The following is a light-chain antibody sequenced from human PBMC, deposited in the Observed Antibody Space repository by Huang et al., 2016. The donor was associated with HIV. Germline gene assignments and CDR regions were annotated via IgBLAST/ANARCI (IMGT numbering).Light chain of an antibody. V-gene: IGKV3-11*01. CDR2: DAS. Sequence: EIVLTQSPATLSLSPGERATLSCRASQSVNNFISWNQQKPGQAPRRLIYDASNRAAGIPARFSGSGSGTDFTLTISSLEPEDSAVYYCQQRSNWPHTFGQGTKLEIK. CDR3: QQRSNWPHT. J-gene: IGKJ2*01. CDR1: QSVNNF.